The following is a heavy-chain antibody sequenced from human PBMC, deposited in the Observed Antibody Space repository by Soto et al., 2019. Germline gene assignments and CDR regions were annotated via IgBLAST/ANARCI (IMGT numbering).Heavy chain of an antibody. CDR1: GFTLSTFA. CDR3: AKDLEYSEYYDFWSGYYVY. V-gene: IGHV3-23*01. D-gene: IGHD3-3*01. CDR2: IVGSGSQI. Sequence: GGSLRLSCAVSGFTLSTFAMTWVRQAPGKGLECVSGIVGSGSQIHYADSVKGRFTISRDNSKNTLYLQMNSLRAEDTAVYYCAKDLEYSEYYDFWSGYYVYWGQGTLVTVSS. J-gene: IGHJ4*02.